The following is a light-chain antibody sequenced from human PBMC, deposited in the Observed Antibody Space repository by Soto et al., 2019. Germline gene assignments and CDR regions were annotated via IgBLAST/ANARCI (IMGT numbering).Light chain of an antibody. Sequence: EIVLTQSPATLSSFPVDRVTLSCMASQYINTRLAWYQHRNGQAPRLLIYQTSIRAAGIPARFSASGYGTDFNLTISDVQTEDFALYYCHQRQSWPRTFGQGTKVDIK. CDR3: HQRQSWPRT. V-gene: IGKV3-11*01. J-gene: IGKJ1*01. CDR1: QYINTR. CDR2: QTS.